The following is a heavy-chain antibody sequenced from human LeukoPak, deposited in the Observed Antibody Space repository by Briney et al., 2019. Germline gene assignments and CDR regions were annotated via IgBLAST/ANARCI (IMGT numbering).Heavy chain of an antibody. V-gene: IGHV3-23*01. D-gene: IGHD5-18*01. CDR2: ISGSGGST. J-gene: IGHJ6*03. CDR1: GFTFSSYA. CDR3: AKDQCGTAMVYYMDV. Sequence: GGSLRLSCAASGFTFSSYAMSWVRQAPGKGLEWVSAISGSGGSTYYADSVMGRFTISRDNSKNTLYLQMNSLRAEDTAVYYCAKDQCGTAMVYYMDVWGKGTTVTVSS.